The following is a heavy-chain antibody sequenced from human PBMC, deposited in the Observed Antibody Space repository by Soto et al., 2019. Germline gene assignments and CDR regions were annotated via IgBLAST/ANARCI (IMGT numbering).Heavy chain of an antibody. Sequence: PSETLSPTCAVYGGSFNGHPWPCIRQSPGKGQEWIVDINHSGRVNYIPSLKSRVTISLDTYKNQLSLTLSPVTHADTAMYYCSTRAYDTKGSYRFDPWGQGPLGTVS. CDR2: INHSGRV. D-gene: IGHD3-22*01. CDR1: GGSFNGHP. CDR3: STRAYDTKGSYRFDP. J-gene: IGHJ5*01. V-gene: IGHV4-34*01.